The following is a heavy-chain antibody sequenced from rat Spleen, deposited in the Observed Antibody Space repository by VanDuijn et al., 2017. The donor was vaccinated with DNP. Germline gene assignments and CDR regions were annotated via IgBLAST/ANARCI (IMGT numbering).Heavy chain of an antibody. CDR3: ARHKLGPYYFDY. J-gene: IGHJ2*01. Sequence: EVQLVESGGGLVQPGRSLKLSCAASGFTFSDYAMAWVRQSPKKGLEWVATIIYDGSSTYYRDSVKGRFTISRDNAKSTLYLQMDSLRSEDTATYYCARHKLGPYYFDYWGQGVMVTVSS. CDR1: GFTFSDYA. D-gene: IGHD3-6*01. V-gene: IGHV5-17*01. CDR2: IIYDGSST.